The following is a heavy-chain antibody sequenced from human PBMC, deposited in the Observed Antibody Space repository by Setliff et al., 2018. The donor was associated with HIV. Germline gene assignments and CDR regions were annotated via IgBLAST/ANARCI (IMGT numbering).Heavy chain of an antibody. V-gene: IGHV3-30*02. CDR2: VRFDGNDK. Sequence: GGSLRLSCAASGIIFSNYGMHWVRQAPGKGLEWVAYVRFDGNDKYYRDSVKGRFTISRDNHKKTLSLQMNSLRGDDTAVYYCAKVGLYDSFGYANGLPDAFDTWGQGTMVTVSS. CDR1: GIIFSNYG. CDR3: AKVGLYDSFGYANGLPDAFDT. J-gene: IGHJ3*02. D-gene: IGHD3-22*01.